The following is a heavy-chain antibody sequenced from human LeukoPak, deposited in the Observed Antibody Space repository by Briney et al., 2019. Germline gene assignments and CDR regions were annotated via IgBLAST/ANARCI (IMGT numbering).Heavy chain of an antibody. CDR1: GFTFSSYA. CDR3: ARAADFGVVIMTPLDY. D-gene: IGHD3-3*01. V-gene: IGHV3-30-3*01. CDR2: ISYDGSNK. Sequence: PGRSLRLSCAASGFTFSSYAMHWVRQAPGKGLEWVAVISYDGSNKYYADSVKGRFTISRDNSKNTLYLQMNSLRAEDTAVYYCARAADFGVVIMTPLDYWGQGTLVTVSS. J-gene: IGHJ4*02.